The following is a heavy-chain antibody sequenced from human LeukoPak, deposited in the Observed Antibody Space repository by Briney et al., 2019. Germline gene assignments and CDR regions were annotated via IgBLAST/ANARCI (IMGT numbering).Heavy chain of an antibody. CDR2: IIPIFGTA. J-gene: IGHJ4*02. Sequence: ASVKVSCKASGGTFSSYAISWVRQAPGQGLEWMGGIIPIFGTANYAQEFQGRVTITTDESTSTAYMELSSLRSEDTAVYYCARAAGGGYNSSPFDYWGQGTLVTVSS. V-gene: IGHV1-69*05. D-gene: IGHD5-24*01. CDR3: ARAAGGGYNSSPFDY. CDR1: GGTFSSYA.